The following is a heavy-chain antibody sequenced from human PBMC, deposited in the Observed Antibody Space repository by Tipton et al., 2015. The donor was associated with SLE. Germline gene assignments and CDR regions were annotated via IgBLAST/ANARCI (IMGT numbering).Heavy chain of an antibody. D-gene: IGHD6-13*01. CDR1: GFTFSSYA. V-gene: IGHV3-64D*06. CDR2: ISSNGGST. CDR3: ARDGDSSWNNYYYGMDV. Sequence: SLRLSCSASGFTFSSYAMHWVRQAPGKGLEYVSAISSNGGSTYYADSVKGRFTITRDNSKNTLYLQMSSLRAEDTAVYYCARDGDSSWNNYYYGMDVWGQGTTVNLSS. J-gene: IGHJ6*02.